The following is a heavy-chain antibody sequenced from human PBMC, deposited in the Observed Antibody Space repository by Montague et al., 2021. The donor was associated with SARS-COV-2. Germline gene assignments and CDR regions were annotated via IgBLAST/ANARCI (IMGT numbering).Heavy chain of an antibody. J-gene: IGHJ4*02. CDR2: IYHSGST. Sequence: SETLSLTCAVSGGSISSSNWWSLVRQPPGKGLEWIGEIYHSGSTNYNPSLKSRVTISVDKSKNQFSLKLSSVTAADTAVYYCARMALASSSSDFDYWGQGTLVTVSS. D-gene: IGHD6-6*01. V-gene: IGHV4-4*02. CDR1: GGSISSSNW. CDR3: ARMALASSSSDFDY.